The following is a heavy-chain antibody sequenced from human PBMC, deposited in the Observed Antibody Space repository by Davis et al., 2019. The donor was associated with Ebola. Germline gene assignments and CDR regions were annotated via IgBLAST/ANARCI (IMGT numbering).Heavy chain of an antibody. CDR1: GGSISTYY. CDR2: VYYSGST. V-gene: IGHV4-59*01. D-gene: IGHD6-19*01. J-gene: IGHJ4*02. Sequence: LSLTCTVSGGSISTYYWSWIRQPPGKGLEWIGYVYYSGSTKYNPSLKSRVIISVDTSKNQFSLRLSSVTAADTAVYYCATTYSSGVFDYWGQGTLVTVSS. CDR3: ATTYSSGVFDY.